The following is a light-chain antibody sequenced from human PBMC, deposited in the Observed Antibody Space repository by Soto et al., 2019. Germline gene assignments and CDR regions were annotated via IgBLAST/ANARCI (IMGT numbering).Light chain of an antibody. Sequence: MPQSPGPLSVSPGGTVPLSCRASQSVGSDLAWYRQKPGQAPRLLIYGTSTRATGIPARFRGSGSGTDFTLTISSLQSEDFAVYYCQQHDKWPATFGQGTKVDIK. CDR2: GTS. J-gene: IGKJ1*01. V-gene: IGKV3-15*01. CDR3: QQHDKWPAT. CDR1: QSVGSD.